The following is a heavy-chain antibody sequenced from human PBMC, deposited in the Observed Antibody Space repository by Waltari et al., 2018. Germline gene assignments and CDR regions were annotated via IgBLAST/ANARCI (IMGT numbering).Heavy chain of an antibody. CDR3: TRKGPLYYYYYMDV. CDR1: GGSFSCYY. J-gene: IGHJ6*03. CDR2: INHSGST. Sequence: QVQLQQWGAGLFKPSETLSLTCAVYGGSFSCYYWSWIRQSPGKGLEWIGEINHSGSTNQNPSLKSRVTISVDMSKNQFSLKLSSVTAADTAVYYCTRKGPLYYYYYMDVWGRGTTVTVSS. V-gene: IGHV4-34*01.